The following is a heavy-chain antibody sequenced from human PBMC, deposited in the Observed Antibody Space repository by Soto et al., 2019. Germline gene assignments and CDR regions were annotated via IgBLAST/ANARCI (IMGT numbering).Heavy chain of an antibody. CDR3: ARDYVLADRWDSNNNWFDP. Sequence: ASVKVSCKASGYTFTSYYMHWVRQAPGQGLEWMGIINPSGGSTSYAQKFQGRVTMTRDTSTSTVYMELSSLRSEDTAVYYCARDYVLADRWDSNNNWFDPWGQGTLVTVSS. V-gene: IGHV1-46*01. CDR1: GYTFTSYY. D-gene: IGHD6-6*01. J-gene: IGHJ5*02. CDR2: INPSGGST.